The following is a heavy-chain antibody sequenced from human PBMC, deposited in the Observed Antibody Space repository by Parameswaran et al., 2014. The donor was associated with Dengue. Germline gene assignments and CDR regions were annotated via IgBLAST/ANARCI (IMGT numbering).Heavy chain of an antibody. J-gene: IGHJ4*02. D-gene: IGHD2/OR15-2a*01. CDR2: ISAYNGNT. Sequence: PGASVKVSCKASGYTFTSYGISWVRQAPGQGLEWMGWISAYNGNTNYAQKLQGRVTMTTDTSTSTAYMELRSLRSDDTAVYYCARATWGDYSLRAFDYWGQGTLVTVSS. CDR3: ARATWGDYSLRAFDY. CDR1: GYTFTSYG. V-gene: IGHV1-18*01.